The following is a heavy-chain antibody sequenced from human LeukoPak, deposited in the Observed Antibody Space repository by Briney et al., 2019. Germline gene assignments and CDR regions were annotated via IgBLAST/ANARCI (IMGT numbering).Heavy chain of an antibody. D-gene: IGHD2-15*01. V-gene: IGHV1-2*02. J-gene: IGHJ4*02. Sequence: GASVKVSCKASGYTFTGYYMHWVRQAPGQGLEWMGWINPNSGGTSYAQKFQGRVTMTRDTSISTAYMELSRLRSDDTAVYYCAGAFGYCRCGSCYGLDYWGQGTLVTVSS. CDR3: AGAFGYCRCGSCYGLDY. CDR2: INPNSGGT. CDR1: GYTFTGYY.